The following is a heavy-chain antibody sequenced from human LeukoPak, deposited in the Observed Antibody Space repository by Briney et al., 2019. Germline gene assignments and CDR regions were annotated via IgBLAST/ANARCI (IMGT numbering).Heavy chain of an antibody. Sequence: GGSLRLSCAASGFTFSTYAMHWVRQAPGKGLEWVTFIRNDGSHKYYTDSVKGRFTISRDNSKNTLLLQMNSLRPEDTAVYYCAKDGGWYELYYMDAWGTGTTVTVSS. CDR3: AKDGGWYELYYMDA. CDR2: IRNDGSHK. D-gene: IGHD6-19*01. J-gene: IGHJ6*03. V-gene: IGHV3-30*02. CDR1: GFTFSTYA.